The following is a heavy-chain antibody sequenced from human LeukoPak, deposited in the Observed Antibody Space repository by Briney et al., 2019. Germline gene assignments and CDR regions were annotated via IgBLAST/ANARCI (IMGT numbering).Heavy chain of an antibody. CDR2: ISSIGSTI. CDR3: AKEITETPFRPGEATVTKGYFDY. CDR1: GFTFSSYE. V-gene: IGHV3-48*03. J-gene: IGHJ4*02. D-gene: IGHD4-17*01. Sequence: GGTLRLSCAASGFTFSSYEMNWVRQAPGKGLEWVSYISSIGSTINNADPAKGRFTISRDNSKNALYLQMISLRAEDTAIYFCAKEITETPFRPGEATVTKGYFDYWGQGTLVTVSA.